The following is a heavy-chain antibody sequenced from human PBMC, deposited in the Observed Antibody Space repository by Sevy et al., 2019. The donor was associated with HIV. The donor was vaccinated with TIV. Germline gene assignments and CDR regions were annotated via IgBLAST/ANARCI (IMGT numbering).Heavy chain of an antibody. J-gene: IGHJ4*02. CDR2: ITNSGTTK. CDR3: ARDLPPSATTVAHFDC. D-gene: IGHD4-17*01. CDR1: GFPFSSYE. V-gene: IGHV3-48*03. Sequence: GGSLRLSCVASGFPFSSYEMNWVRQAPGKGLEWVSYITNSGTTKYYSDSVRGRFTISRDNARNSLHLQMNSLRAEDTAVYYCARDLPPSATTVAHFDCWGQGTLVTVSS.